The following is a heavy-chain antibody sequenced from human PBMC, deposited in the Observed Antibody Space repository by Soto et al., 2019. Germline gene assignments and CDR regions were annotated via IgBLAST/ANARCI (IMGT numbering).Heavy chain of an antibody. CDR3: ARVPSTGEFDY. Sequence: SETLSLTCDVSGGSISSAGYSWSWIRQPPGKGLEWIGYIDHSGSTHYTPSLKSRVTMSVDRSKNRFSLNLSSVTAADTAVYYCARVPSTGEFDYWGQGTLVTVSS. D-gene: IGHD7-27*01. V-gene: IGHV4-30-2*01. CDR1: GGSISSAGYS. CDR2: IDHSGST. J-gene: IGHJ4*02.